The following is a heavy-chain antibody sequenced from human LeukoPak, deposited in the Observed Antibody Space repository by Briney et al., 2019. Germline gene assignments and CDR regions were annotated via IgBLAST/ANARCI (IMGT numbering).Heavy chain of an antibody. V-gene: IGHV3-7*03. J-gene: IGHJ6*02. CDR1: GFSFATYA. CDR3: ARNNGMDV. CDR2: VNRDGSET. Sequence: GGSLRLSCAASGFSFATYAMTWVRQVPGRGPEWVANVNRDGSETYYLDSVKGRFTIFKDNAKNSLYLQMNSLRAEDTALYHCARNNGMDVWGQGTTVIVSS.